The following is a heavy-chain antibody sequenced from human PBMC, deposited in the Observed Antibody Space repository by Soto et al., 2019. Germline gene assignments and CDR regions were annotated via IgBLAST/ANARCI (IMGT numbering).Heavy chain of an antibody. D-gene: IGHD3-22*01. CDR2: IYYSGST. CDR1: GGSISSGDYY. V-gene: IGHV4-30-4*01. Sequence: PSETLSLTCTVSGGSISSGDYYWSWIRQPPGKGLDWIGYIYYSGSTYYNPSLKSRVTISVDTSKNQFSLKLSSVTAADTAVYYCARDRNYYDSSGYYYSYGMDVWGQGTTVTVSS. CDR3: ARDRNYYDSSGYYYSYGMDV. J-gene: IGHJ6*02.